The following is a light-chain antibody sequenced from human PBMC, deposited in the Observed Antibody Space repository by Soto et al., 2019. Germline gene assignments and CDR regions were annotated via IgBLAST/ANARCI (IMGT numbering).Light chain of an antibody. CDR1: QGIDNY. V-gene: IGKV1-17*03. CDR2: AAS. CDR3: LQHRSYPLT. Sequence: DIQMTQTPSAMSASVEYRVTITCRASQGIDNYLAWFQQKPGKVPQRLIYAASTLQSGVPSRFSGSGSGTEFTLTISSLQPEDFATYYCLQHRSYPLTFGGGTKVDIK. J-gene: IGKJ4*01.